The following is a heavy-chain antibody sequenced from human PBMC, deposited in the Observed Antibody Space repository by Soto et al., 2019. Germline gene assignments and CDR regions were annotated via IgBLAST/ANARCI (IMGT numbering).Heavy chain of an antibody. V-gene: IGHV1-18*01. CDR2: ISAYNANA. J-gene: IGHJ4*02. CDR3: ARENSYFDY. Sequence: QIQLLQYGAEVKKPGASVKVTCKASGYTYRNFGISWVRQAPGQGLEWMGWISAYNANANYAQKFQGRLTMTADTSTSTAYMELRGLRSDDTAVYYCARENSYFDYWGQGTLVTVSS. CDR1: GYTYRNFG.